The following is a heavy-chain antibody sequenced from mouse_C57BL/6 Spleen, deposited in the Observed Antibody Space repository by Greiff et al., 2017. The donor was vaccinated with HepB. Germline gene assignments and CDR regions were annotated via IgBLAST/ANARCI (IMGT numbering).Heavy chain of an antibody. Sequence: EVKLVESGPVLVKPGASVKMSCKASGYTFTDYYMNWVKQSHGKSLEWIGVINPYNGGTSYNQKFKGKATLTVDKSSSTAYMELNSLTSEDSAVYYCARYRGSSYDYAMDYWGQGTSVTVSS. J-gene: IGHJ4*01. CDR2: INPYNGGT. CDR1: GYTFTDYY. D-gene: IGHD1-1*01. CDR3: ARYRGSSYDYAMDY. V-gene: IGHV1-19*01.